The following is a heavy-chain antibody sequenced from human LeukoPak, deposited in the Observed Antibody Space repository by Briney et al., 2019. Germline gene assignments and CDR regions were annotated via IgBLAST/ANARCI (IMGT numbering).Heavy chain of an antibody. D-gene: IGHD2-2*02. CDR2: ISWNSGSI. V-gene: IGHV3-9*03. CDR3: AKADCSSASCYTDY. J-gene: IGHJ4*02. Sequence: GRSLRLSCAASGFTFSSYSMNWVRHAPRKGLEWVSGISWNSGSIGYADSVKGRFTISRDNAKNSLYLQMNSLRPEDMALYYCAKADCSSASCYTDYWGQGTLVTVSS. CDR1: GFTFSSYS.